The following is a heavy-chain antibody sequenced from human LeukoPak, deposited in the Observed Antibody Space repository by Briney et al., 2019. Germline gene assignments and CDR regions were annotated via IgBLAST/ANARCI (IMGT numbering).Heavy chain of an antibody. V-gene: IGHV4-34*01. J-gene: IGHJ4*02. CDR2: INHSGST. Sequence: PSETLSLTCAVYGGSFSGYYWSWIRQPPGKGLEWIGEINHSGSTNYNPSLKSRVTLSVQTSKNQFSLKLSSVTAADTAVYYCARGGGEFNNWGQGTLVTVSS. D-gene: IGHD2-15*01. CDR1: GGSFSGYY. CDR3: ARGGGEFNN.